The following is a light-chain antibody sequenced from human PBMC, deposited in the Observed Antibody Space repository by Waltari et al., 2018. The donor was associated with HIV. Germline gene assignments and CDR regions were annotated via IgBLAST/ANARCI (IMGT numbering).Light chain of an antibody. CDR1: QSLMYSNGFHY. V-gene: IGKV2-28*01. J-gene: IGKJ2*01. CDR2: FGS. Sequence: DIVMTQSPLSLPVAPGEPASISCRPSQSLMYSNGFHYLDWSLQKPGESPQRLVYFGSQRPSGVPDRFSGSGSATEFTLKISRVEAGDVGVYYCMQALQTPYTFGQGTKLEIK. CDR3: MQALQTPYT.